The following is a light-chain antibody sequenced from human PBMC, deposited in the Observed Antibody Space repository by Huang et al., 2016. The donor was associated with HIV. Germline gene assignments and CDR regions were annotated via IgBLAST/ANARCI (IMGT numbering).Light chain of an antibody. J-gene: IGKJ3*01. CDR1: QGISNY. V-gene: IGKV1-9*01. CDR3: QHLNSHPT. CDR2: AAS. Sequence: IQLTQSPSSLSASVGDRVTITCRASQGISNYLAWYQQKPGKAPKLLIYAASTLQSGVPSRFSGSGCGTDFTLTIISLQPEDFATYYCQHLNSHPTFGPGTKVDIK.